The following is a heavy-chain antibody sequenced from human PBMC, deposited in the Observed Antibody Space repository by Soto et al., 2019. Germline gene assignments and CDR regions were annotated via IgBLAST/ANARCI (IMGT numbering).Heavy chain of an antibody. J-gene: IGHJ6*03. Sequence: ASVKVSCKASGYTFTGYYMHWLRQAPGQGLERMGWINPNSGGTNYAQKFQGWVTMTRDTTISTAYMELSRLRSDDTAVYYCARGWGVVVPAAATYYYYYYMDVWGKGTTVTVSS. V-gene: IGHV1-2*04. CDR2: INPNSGGT. CDR1: GYTFTGYY. CDR3: ARGWGVVVPAAATYYYYYYMDV. D-gene: IGHD2-2*01.